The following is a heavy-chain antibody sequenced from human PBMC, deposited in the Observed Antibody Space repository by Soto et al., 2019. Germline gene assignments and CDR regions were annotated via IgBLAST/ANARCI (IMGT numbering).Heavy chain of an antibody. Sequence: QVQLVESGGGVVQPGRSLRLSCAASGFTFSSYAMHWVRQAPGKGLEWVAVISYDGSNKYYADSVKGRFTISRDNSKNTLYLQMNSLRVEDTAVYYCARDYGEYSSSRGWFDPWGQGTLVTVSS. J-gene: IGHJ5*02. CDR1: GFTFSSYA. D-gene: IGHD6-6*01. CDR2: ISYDGSNK. V-gene: IGHV3-30-3*01. CDR3: ARDYGEYSSSRGWFDP.